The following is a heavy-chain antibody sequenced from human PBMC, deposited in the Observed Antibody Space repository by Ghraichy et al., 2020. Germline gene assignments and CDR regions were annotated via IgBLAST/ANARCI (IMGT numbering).Heavy chain of an antibody. J-gene: IGHJ6*02. CDR1: GYIFTSYV. D-gene: IGHD3-3*01. Sequence: ASVKVSCKASGYIFTSYVMHWVRQAPGQRLEWMGWINAGNGNTKYSQNFQGRITITRDTSANTVYMELNSLRSEDTAVYYCARGRSDYDFLFYGMDVWGQGTTATVSS. CDR2: INAGNGNT. CDR3: ARGRSDYDFLFYGMDV. V-gene: IGHV1-3*01.